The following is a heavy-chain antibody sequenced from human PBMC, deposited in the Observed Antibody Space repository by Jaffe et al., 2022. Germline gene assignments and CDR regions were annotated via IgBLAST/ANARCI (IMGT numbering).Heavy chain of an antibody. CDR2: INTNTGNP. J-gene: IGHJ6*03. V-gene: IGHV7-4-1*02. CDR1: GYTFTSYA. Sequence: QVQLVQSGSELKKPGASVKVSCKASGYTFTSYAMNWVRQAPGQGLEWMGWINTNTGNPTYAQGFTGRFVFSLDTSVSTAYLQISSLKAEDTAVYYCASPNCSSTSCYAYYYYYMDVWGKGTTVTVSS. D-gene: IGHD2-2*01. CDR3: ASPNCSSTSCYAYYYYYMDV.